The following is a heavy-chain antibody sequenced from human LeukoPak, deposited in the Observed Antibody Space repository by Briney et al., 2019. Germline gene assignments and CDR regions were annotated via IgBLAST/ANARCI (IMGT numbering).Heavy chain of an antibody. CDR2: INPYSGDT. J-gene: IGHJ4*02. Sequence: ASVKVSCKASGYTFTGYYMHWVRQAPGQGLEWMAWINPYSGDTKYAQKFQGRVTMTRDTSISTAYMELSRLRSDDTAVYYRARPYCNVRSCHDYFGYWGQGTLVTVSS. V-gene: IGHV1-2*02. CDR1: GYTFTGYY. CDR3: ARPYCNVRSCHDYFGY. D-gene: IGHD2-15*01.